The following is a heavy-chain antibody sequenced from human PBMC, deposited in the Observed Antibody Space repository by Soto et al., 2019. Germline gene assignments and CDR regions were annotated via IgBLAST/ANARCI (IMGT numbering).Heavy chain of an antibody. CDR1: GFTFSSYG. D-gene: IGHD5-12*01. Sequence: QVQLVESGGGVVQPGRSLRLSCAASGFTFSSYGMHWVRQAPGKGLEGGAVISYDGSNKYYADSVKGRFTISRDNSKNTLYLQMNSLRAEDTAVYYCANSRGYSGPGGYGMDVWGQGTTVTVSS. J-gene: IGHJ6*02. V-gene: IGHV3-30*18. CDR2: ISYDGSNK. CDR3: ANSRGYSGPGGYGMDV.